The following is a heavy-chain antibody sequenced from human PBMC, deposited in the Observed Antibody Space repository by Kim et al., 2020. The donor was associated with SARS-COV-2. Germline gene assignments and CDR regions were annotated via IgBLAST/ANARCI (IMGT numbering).Heavy chain of an antibody. V-gene: IGHV4-30-2*01. Sequence: SETLSLTCAVSGGSINSGGYSWSWIRQPPGKDLEWIGYIYESGTNYYNPSLKGRVTMSVDSSNNQLSLNLTSVTAEDTAVYYCARGGVGDYFDYWGQGVLVTVSS. CDR3: ARGGVGDYFDY. D-gene: IGHD3-16*01. J-gene: IGHJ4*02. CDR2: IYESGTN. CDR1: GGSINSGGYS.